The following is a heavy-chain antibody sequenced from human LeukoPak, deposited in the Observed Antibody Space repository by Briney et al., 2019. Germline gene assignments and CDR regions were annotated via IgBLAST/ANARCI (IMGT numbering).Heavy chain of an antibody. D-gene: IGHD3-10*01. CDR3: AREKDYYGSGSYYKGYGMDV. CDR1: GGSISSYY. Sequence: PSETLSLTCTVSGGSISSYYWSWIRQPPGKGLEWIGYIYYSGSTNCNPSLKSRVTISVDTSKNQFSLKLSSVTAADTAVYYCAREKDYYGSGSYYKGYGMDVWGQGTTVTVSS. V-gene: IGHV4-59*01. CDR2: IYYSGST. J-gene: IGHJ6*02.